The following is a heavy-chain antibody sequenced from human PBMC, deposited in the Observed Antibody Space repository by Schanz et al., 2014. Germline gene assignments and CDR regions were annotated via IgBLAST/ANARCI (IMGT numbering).Heavy chain of an antibody. D-gene: IGHD3-10*01. Sequence: VQLVESGGGVVQFGRSLRLSCVASGFTFSSYGMHWVRQAPGKGLEWLSYIATSSSTRHYADSVKGRFTISRDNAKNSLFLQMNSLRVEDTAVYYCARLPVGYGSGIWDVWGQGTSVTVSS. CDR2: IATSSSTR. V-gene: IGHV3-48*01. CDR1: GFTFSSYG. J-gene: IGHJ6*02. CDR3: ARLPVGYGSGIWDV.